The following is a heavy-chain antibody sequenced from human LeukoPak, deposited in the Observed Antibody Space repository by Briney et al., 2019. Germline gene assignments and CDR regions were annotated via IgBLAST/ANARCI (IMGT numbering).Heavy chain of an antibody. CDR1: GGSFSGYY. D-gene: IGHD2-15*01. CDR3: ARGQKWWPRFDY. J-gene: IGHJ4*02. CDR2: INHSGST. V-gene: IGHV4-34*01. Sequence: PSETLSLTCAVYGGSFSGYYWSWIRQPPGKGLEWIGEINHSGSTNYNPSLKSRVTISVDTSKNQFSLKLSSVTAADTAVYYCARGQKWWPRFDYWGQGTLVTVSS.